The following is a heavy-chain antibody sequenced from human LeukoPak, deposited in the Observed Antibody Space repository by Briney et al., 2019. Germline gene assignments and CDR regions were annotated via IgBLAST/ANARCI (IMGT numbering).Heavy chain of an antibody. Sequence: PGGSLRLSCAAPGFTVSSNYMSWVRQAPGKGLEWVSVIYSGGSTYYADSVKGRFTISRDNSKNTLYLQMNSLRAEDTAVYYCARGRIAASPRFDYWGQGTLVTVSS. V-gene: IGHV3-66*02. CDR3: ARGRIAASPRFDY. CDR1: GFTVSSNY. J-gene: IGHJ4*02. D-gene: IGHD6-6*01. CDR2: IYSGGST.